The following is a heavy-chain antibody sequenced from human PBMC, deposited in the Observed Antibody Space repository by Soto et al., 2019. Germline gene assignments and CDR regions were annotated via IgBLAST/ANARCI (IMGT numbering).Heavy chain of an antibody. CDR2: INPNSGGT. J-gene: IGHJ6*02. CDR3: ARDRLSIAAAGDSYYYYYGMDV. V-gene: IGHV1-2*04. Sequence: GTSVKLSCTASGDTFTVYYIPWVRQAPGQGLEWMGWINPNSGGTNYAQKFQGWVTMTRDTSISTAYMELSRLRSDDTAVYYCARDRLSIAAAGDSYYYYYGMDVWGQGTTVTVSS. D-gene: IGHD6-13*01. CDR1: GDTFTVYY.